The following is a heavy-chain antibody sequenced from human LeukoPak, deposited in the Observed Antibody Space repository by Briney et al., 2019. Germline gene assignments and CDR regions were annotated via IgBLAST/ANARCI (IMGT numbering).Heavy chain of an antibody. CDR1: GFTFSSYS. CDR3: ARGLRDYYYYGMGV. CDR2: ISSSSSYI. Sequence: PGGSLRLSCAASGFTFSSYSMNWVRQAPGKGLEWVSSISSSSSYIYYADSVKGRFTISRDNAKNSLYLQMNSLRAEDTAVYYCARGLRDYYYYGMGVWGQGTTVTVSS. J-gene: IGHJ6*02. V-gene: IGHV3-21*01.